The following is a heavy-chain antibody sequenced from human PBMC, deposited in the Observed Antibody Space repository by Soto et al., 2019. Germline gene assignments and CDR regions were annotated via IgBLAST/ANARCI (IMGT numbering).Heavy chain of an antibody. V-gene: IGHV1-69*13. CDR3: GRKESCY. Sequence: AVSVKISCKASGPNFSNFGIIWVRQAPGQRLEWMGGIVPVFGGPNYAEGFRGRVTSTAGGSKNTGYTQPISLRSHETAVYNCGRKESCYRSQG. CDR1: GPNFSNFG. CDR2: IVPVFGGP. D-gene: IGHD1-1*01. J-gene: IGHJ4*02.